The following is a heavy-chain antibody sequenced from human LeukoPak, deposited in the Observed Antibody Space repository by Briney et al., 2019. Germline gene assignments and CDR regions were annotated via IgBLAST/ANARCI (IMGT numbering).Heavy chain of an antibody. Sequence: GGSLRLSCAASGFTFSNAWMSWVRQAPGKGLEWVGRIKSKTDGGTTDYAAPVKGRFTISRDDSKNTLYLQMNSLRAEDTAVYYCAKGWFGELFFPDTLDYWGQGTLVTVSS. CDR1: GFTFSNAW. J-gene: IGHJ4*02. CDR2: IKSKTDGGTT. V-gene: IGHV3-15*01. D-gene: IGHD3-10*01. CDR3: AKGWFGELFFPDTLDY.